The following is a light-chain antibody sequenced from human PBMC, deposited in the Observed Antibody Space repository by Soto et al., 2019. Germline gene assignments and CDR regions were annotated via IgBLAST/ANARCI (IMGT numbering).Light chain of an antibody. Sequence: DIQMTQSPSTLSASFGDRLTITCRASQSISSWVAWYQQKPGKPPKLLIYDASSLESGVPSRFSGSGSGTDFSLTITSLQPDDFATYYCQQYHRYSTFGQGTKVDI. CDR3: QQYHRYST. CDR1: QSISSW. J-gene: IGKJ1*01. V-gene: IGKV1-5*01. CDR2: DAS.